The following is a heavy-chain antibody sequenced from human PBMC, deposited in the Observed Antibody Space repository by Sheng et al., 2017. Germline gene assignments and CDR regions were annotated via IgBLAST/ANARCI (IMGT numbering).Heavy chain of an antibody. J-gene: IGHJ5*02. CDR1: GYSFTTYW. CDR2: IYPGDSNT. CDR3: AREFRGVRDFDP. Sequence: EVQLVQSGAEVKKPEESLKISCKGSGYSFTTYWIAWVRQMPGKGLEWMGIIYPGDSNTRYSPSFQGQVTMSVDKSTSTAYLQWSSLKASDTAMYYCAREFRGVRDFDPWGQGTLVTVSS. V-gene: IGHV5-51*06. D-gene: IGHD3-10*01.